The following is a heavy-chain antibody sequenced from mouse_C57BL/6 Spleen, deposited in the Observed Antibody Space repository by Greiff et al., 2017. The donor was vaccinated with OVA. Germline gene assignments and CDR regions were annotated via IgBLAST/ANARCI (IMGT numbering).Heavy chain of an antibody. CDR1: GYTFTGYW. CDR3: ARPLLLRRGRYFDV. CDR2: ILPGSGST. Sequence: QVQLQQSGAELMKPGASVTLSCKATGYTFTGYWIEWVKQRPGHGLEWIGEILPGSGSTNYNEKFKGKATFTADTSSNTAYMQLSSLTTEDSAINYCARPLLLRRGRYFDVWGTGTTVTVSS. J-gene: IGHJ1*03. D-gene: IGHD1-1*01. V-gene: IGHV1-9*01.